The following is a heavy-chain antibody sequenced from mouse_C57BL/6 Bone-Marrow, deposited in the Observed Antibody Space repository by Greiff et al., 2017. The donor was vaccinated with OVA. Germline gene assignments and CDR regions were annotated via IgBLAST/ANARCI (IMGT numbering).Heavy chain of an antibody. Sequence: QVQLKQSGAELARPGASVKLSCKASGYTFTSYGISWVKQRTGQGLEWIGEIYPRSGNTYYNEKFKGKATLTADKSSSTAYMELRSLTSEDSAVYFCARSLLLRYFDVWGTGTTVTVSS. CDR2: IYPRSGNT. J-gene: IGHJ1*03. CDR3: ARSLLLRYFDV. D-gene: IGHD1-1*01. V-gene: IGHV1-81*01. CDR1: GYTFTSYG.